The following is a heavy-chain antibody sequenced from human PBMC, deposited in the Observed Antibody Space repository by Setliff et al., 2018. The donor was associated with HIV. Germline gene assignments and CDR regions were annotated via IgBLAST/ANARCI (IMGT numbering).Heavy chain of an antibody. D-gene: IGHD3-3*01. Sequence: SETLSLTCAVSGYSISSGYYWGWSRQPPGKGLEWIGSIYHSGSTNYNPSLKSRVTRSLDTSKNQFSLRLSSVAAGDAAVYYCARSIVPVASGYYYFKYWGQGTLVTVSS. V-gene: IGHV4-38-2*01. CDR2: IYHSGST. CDR1: GYSISSGYY. J-gene: IGHJ4*02. CDR3: ARSIVPVASGYYYFKY.